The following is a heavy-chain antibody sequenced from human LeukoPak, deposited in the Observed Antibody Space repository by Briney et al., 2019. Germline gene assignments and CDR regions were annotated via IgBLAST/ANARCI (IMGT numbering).Heavy chain of an antibody. Sequence: GGSLRLSCAASGFTFSSHWMSWVRQAPGKGLEWVANIKRDGSEKYYVDSVKGRFTISRDNAKNSLYLQMNSLRAEDTAVYYCARGGVGGYYDSSGYSWGQGTLVTVSS. CDR1: GFTFSSHW. D-gene: IGHD3-22*01. CDR3: ARGGVGGYYDSSGYS. J-gene: IGHJ5*02. CDR2: IKRDGSEK. V-gene: IGHV3-7*01.